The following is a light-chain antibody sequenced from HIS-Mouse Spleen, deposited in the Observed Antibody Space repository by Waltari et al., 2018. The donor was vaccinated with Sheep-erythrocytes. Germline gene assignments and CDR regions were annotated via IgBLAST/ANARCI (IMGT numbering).Light chain of an antibody. Sequence: SYELTQPPSVSVSPGQTASITCSGDKLGDKYACWYQQKPGQSPVLVIYQDSKRPAGTPERFYGSNSGTTATLTISGTQAMDEADYYCQAWDSSTAWVFGGGTKLTVL. J-gene: IGLJ3*02. V-gene: IGLV3-1*01. CDR2: QDS. CDR1: KLGDKY. CDR3: QAWDSSTAWV.